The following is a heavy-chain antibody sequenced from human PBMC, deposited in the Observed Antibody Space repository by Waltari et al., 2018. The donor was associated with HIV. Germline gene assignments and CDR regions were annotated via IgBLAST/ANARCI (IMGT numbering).Heavy chain of an antibody. J-gene: IGHJ4*02. CDR1: GYTFNRHS. CDR3: VRLRYRWNADLDV. Sequence: EVQLVQSGAEVKRPGESLKIACKGSGYTFNRHSIGWVRQMPGKGLEWMAIIYPGDLDTRYHPSFHGQVTISADRSINTAYLQWSSLKASDTATYYCVRLRYRWNADLDVWGQGTLVTVSS. D-gene: IGHD1-20*01. CDR2: IYPGDLDT. V-gene: IGHV5-51*01.